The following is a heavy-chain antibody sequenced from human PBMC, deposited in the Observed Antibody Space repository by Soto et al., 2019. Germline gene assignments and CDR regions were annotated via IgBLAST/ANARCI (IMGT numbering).Heavy chain of an antibody. Sequence: PGGSLRLSCPASGFDFSRSAMHWVRHSPGKGLEWVSSISSSSSYIYYADSVKGRFTISRDNAKNSLYLQMNSLRAEDTAVYYCARAFGYSYGPLYYWGQGTLVTVSS. CDR2: ISSSSSYI. J-gene: IGHJ4*02. CDR1: GFDFSRSA. V-gene: IGHV3-21*01. CDR3: ARAFGYSYGPLYY. D-gene: IGHD5-18*01.